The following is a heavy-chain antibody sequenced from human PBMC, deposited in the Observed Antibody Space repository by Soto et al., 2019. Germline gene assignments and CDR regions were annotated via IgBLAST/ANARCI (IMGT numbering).Heavy chain of an antibody. V-gene: IGHV4-39*01. CDR1: GGYISRISGY. Sequence: SETQSHNNVVPGGYISRISGYWSWKKQPPGKGLEWIGSIYYSGSTYYNPSLKSRVTISVDTSKNQFSLKLSSVTAADTAVHSCASRKIVGARIDYWGQGTLVTVSS. J-gene: IGHJ4*02. CDR3: ASRKIVGARIDY. CDR2: IYYSGST. D-gene: IGHD1-26*01.